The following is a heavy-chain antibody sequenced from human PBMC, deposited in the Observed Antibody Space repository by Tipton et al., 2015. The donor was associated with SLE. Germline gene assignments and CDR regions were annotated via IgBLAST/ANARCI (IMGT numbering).Heavy chain of an antibody. V-gene: IGHV3-11*01. D-gene: IGHD5-12*01. CDR3: AKGWYVGYSGLNFDY. CDR1: GFTFSDYY. Sequence: SLRLSCAASGFTFSDYYMSWIRQAPGKGLEWVSYISSSGSTIYYADSVKGRFTISRDNAKNSLYLQMNSLRTEDTALYYCAKGWYVGYSGLNFDYWGQGTLVTVSS. CDR2: ISSSGSTI. J-gene: IGHJ4*02.